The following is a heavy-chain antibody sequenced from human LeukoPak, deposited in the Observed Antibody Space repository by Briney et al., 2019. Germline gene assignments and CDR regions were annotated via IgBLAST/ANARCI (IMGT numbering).Heavy chain of an antibody. J-gene: IGHJ4*02. Sequence: GGSPRLSCAASGFTFSSYGMHSVREAPGQRLEWVAFIRYDGSNKYYADSVTARFTISRDNSENTLYLRLNSLRAEDTAVYYCAKDGTLNPGWSYYSLDYWGQGTLVTVSS. CDR3: AKDGTLNPGWSYYSLDY. V-gene: IGHV3-30*02. D-gene: IGHD1-26*01. CDR1: GFTFSSYG. CDR2: IRYDGSNK.